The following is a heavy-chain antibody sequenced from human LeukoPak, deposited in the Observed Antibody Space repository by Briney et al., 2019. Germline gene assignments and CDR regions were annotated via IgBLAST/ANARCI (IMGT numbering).Heavy chain of an antibody. V-gene: IGHV4-59*01. D-gene: IGHD6-13*01. CDR1: GGSISSYY. Sequence: PSETLSLTCTVSGGSISSYYWSWIRQPPGKGLEWIGYIYYSGRTNYNPSLKSRVTISVDTSKNQFSLKLSSVTAADTAVYYCARYLIGAAAGSNAFDIWGQGTMVTVSS. CDR3: ARYLIGAAAGSNAFDI. CDR2: IYYSGRT. J-gene: IGHJ3*02.